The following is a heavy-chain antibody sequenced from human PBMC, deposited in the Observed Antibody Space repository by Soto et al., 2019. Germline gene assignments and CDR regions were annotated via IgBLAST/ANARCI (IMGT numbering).Heavy chain of an antibody. CDR3: AADYGSGSYRFDF. CDR1: AGSISSYS. J-gene: IGHJ4*02. CDR2: IFYSGRT. D-gene: IGHD3-10*01. V-gene: IGHV4-59*01. Sequence: SETLSLTCTVSAGSISSYSWSWIRQPPGKGLEWIGYIFYSGRTTYNPSLRGRLTISLDTSKDQFSLKLTSVTAADTAVYYCAADYGSGSYRFDFWGQGTLVTVSS.